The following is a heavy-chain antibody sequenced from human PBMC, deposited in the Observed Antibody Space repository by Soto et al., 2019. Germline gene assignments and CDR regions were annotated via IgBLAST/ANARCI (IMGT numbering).Heavy chain of an antibody. CDR1: GIPVSSNY. Sequence: EVQLVESGGGLVQPGGSLRLSCAASGIPVSSNYMTWVRQAPGKGLEWVSVLHSGGDTYYAHSVKGRFTIARHDSTKTLFLQKSRLTPEATAVYYCARGGPYYSASRMDVWGQGTTVTVSS. J-gene: IGHJ6*02. CDR3: ARGGPYYSASRMDV. CDR2: LHSGGDT. V-gene: IGHV3-53*04. D-gene: IGHD3-10*01.